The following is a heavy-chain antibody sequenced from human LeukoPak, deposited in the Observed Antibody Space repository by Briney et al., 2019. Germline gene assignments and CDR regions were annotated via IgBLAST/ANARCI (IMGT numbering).Heavy chain of an antibody. CDR1: GFTFGDYA. Sequence: SLRLSCTASGFTFGDYAMSWVRRAPGKGLEWVGFIRSKAYGGTTEYAASVKGRFTISRDDSKSIAYLQMNSLKTEDTAVYYCTRDRGKVLWFGEFFDYWGQGTLVTVSS. CDR3: TRDRGKVLWFGEFFDY. V-gene: IGHV3-49*04. CDR2: IRSKAYGGTT. J-gene: IGHJ4*02. D-gene: IGHD3-10*01.